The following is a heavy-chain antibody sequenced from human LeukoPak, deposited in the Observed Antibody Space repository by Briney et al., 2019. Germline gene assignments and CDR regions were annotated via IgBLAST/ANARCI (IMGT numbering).Heavy chain of an antibody. CDR1: GITFSSYW. V-gene: IGHV3-74*01. Sequence: GGSLRLSCVDSGITFSSYWMHWVRQAPGKRLVWVSRISSDGNCTSYAASVEGRFTISRDNAKHTLYLQMNSLRAEDTAVYYCARDLRRRFDPWGQGALVTVSS. J-gene: IGHJ5*02. CDR3: ARDLRRRFDP. CDR2: ISSDGNCT.